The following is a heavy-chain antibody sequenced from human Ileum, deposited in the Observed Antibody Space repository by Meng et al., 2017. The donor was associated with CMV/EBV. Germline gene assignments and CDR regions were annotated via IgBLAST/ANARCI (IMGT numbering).Heavy chain of an antibody. D-gene: IGHD2-2*02. CDR3: ARRGCSSTSCYNWYFDL. Sequence: GSISSSNWWSWVRQPPGKGLEWIEKIYHSGSTNYNPSLKSQVTISVDKSKNQFSLKLSSVTAADTAVYYCARRGCSSTSCYNWYFDLWGRGTLVTVSS. V-gene: IGHV4-4*02. CDR1: GSISSSNW. CDR2: IYHSGST. J-gene: IGHJ2*01.